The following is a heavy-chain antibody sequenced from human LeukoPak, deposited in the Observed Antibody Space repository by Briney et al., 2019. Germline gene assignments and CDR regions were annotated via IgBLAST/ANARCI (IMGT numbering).Heavy chain of an antibody. J-gene: IGHJ6*04. CDR1: GFTVSSNY. CDR2: TYSNGRT. Sequence: GGSLRLSCAASGFTVSSNYMSWVRQAPGKGLEWVSVTYSNGRTYYADSVKGRFTISRDNAKNSLYLQMNSLRAEDTAVYYCAELGITMIGGVWGKGTTVTISS. D-gene: IGHD3-10*02. CDR3: AELGITMIGGV. V-gene: IGHV3-53*01.